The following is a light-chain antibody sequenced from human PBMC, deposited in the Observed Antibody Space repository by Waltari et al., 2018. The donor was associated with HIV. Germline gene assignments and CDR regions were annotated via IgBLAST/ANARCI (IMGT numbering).Light chain of an antibody. Sequence: ELVMTLSPATLSETLGESVTLSCRASRRLSSNLAWYQHRPGQAPRLLIYATSHRSTGIPARFTGSGSGTEFTLTISGLQSEDFGIYYCQQYNDWPRTFGQGTKV. CDR2: ATS. CDR1: RRLSSN. J-gene: IGKJ1*01. V-gene: IGKV3-15*01. CDR3: QQYNDWPRT.